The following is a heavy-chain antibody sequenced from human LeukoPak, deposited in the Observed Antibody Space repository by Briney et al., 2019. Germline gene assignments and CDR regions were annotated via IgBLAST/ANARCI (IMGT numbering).Heavy chain of an antibody. V-gene: IGHV4-39*01. CDR1: GGSISSSSYY. CDR2: IYYSGST. J-gene: IGHJ4*02. Sequence: SETLSLTCTVSGGSISSSSYYWGWIRQPPGKGLEWIGSIYYSGSTYYNPSLKSRVTISVDTSKNQFSLKLSSVTAADTAVYYCARFPGGDYFDYWGQGALATVSS. CDR3: ARFPGGDYFDY. D-gene: IGHD1-14*01.